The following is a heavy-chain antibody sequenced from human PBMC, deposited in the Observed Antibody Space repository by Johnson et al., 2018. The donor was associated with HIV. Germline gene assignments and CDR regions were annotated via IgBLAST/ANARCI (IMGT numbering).Heavy chain of an antibody. CDR2: ISYDGSNK. D-gene: IGHD6-13*01. CDR3: ATDSSSGVYDAFDI. J-gene: IGHJ3*02. Sequence: QVQLVESGGGVVQPGRSLRLSCAASGFTFSSYAMHWVRQAPGKGLEWVAVISYDGSNKYYADSVKGRFTISRDNSKNTLYLQMNSLRAEDTAVYYCATDSSSGVYDAFDIWGQGTLVTVSS. CDR1: GFTFSSYA. V-gene: IGHV3-30-3*01.